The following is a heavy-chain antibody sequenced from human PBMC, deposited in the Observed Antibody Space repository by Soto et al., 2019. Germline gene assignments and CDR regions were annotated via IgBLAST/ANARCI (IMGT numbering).Heavy chain of an antibody. V-gene: IGHV1-69*13. D-gene: IGHD3-10*01. Sequence: ASVKVSCKASGGTFSSYAISWVRQAPGQGLEWMGGIIPIFGTANYAQKFQGRVTITADESTSTAYMELSSLRSEDTAVYYCARACITMVRGVIIRRYYYYGMDVWGQGTTVTVSS. J-gene: IGHJ6*02. CDR2: IIPIFGTA. CDR1: GGTFSSYA. CDR3: ARACITMVRGVIIRRYYYYGMDV.